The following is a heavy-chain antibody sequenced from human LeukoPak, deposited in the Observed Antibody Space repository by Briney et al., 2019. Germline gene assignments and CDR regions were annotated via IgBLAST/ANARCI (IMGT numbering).Heavy chain of an antibody. Sequence: GGSLRLSCAASGFTFSSYAMSWVRQAPGKGLEWVSATSGSGISTYYADSVRGRFTISRDNSKNTLYLQMNSLRAEDTAVYYCAKEAYDSSGPTGFDPWGQGTLVTVSS. D-gene: IGHD3-22*01. CDR1: GFTFSSYA. J-gene: IGHJ5*02. V-gene: IGHV3-23*01. CDR3: AKEAYDSSGPTGFDP. CDR2: TSGSGIST.